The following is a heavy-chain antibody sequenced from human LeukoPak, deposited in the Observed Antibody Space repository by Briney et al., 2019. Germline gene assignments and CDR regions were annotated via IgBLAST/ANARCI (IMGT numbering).Heavy chain of an antibody. J-gene: IGHJ5*02. CDR3: ARERSSSGGHNWFDP. D-gene: IGHD4-23*01. CDR1: GGSISSYY. CDR2: IYTSGST. Sequence: PSETLSLTCTVSGGSISSYYWSWIRQPPGKGLEWIGYIYTSGSTNYNPSLKSRVTISVDTSKNQFSLKLSSVTAADAAVYYCARERSSSGGHNWFDPWGQGTLVTVSS. V-gene: IGHV4-4*09.